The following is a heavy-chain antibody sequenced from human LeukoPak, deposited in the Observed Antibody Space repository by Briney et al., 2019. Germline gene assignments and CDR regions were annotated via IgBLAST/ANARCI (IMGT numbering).Heavy chain of an antibody. CDR2: ISWNSGSI. Sequence: PGGSLRLSCAASGFTFDDYAMHWVRQAPGKGLEWVSGISWNSGSIGYADSVKGRFTISRDNAKNSLYLQMNSLRAEDTALYYCAKTGYDYVWGSHRDYFDYWGQGTLVTVSS. J-gene: IGHJ4*02. CDR1: GFTFDDYA. D-gene: IGHD3-16*01. V-gene: IGHV3-9*01. CDR3: AKTGYDYVWGSHRDYFDY.